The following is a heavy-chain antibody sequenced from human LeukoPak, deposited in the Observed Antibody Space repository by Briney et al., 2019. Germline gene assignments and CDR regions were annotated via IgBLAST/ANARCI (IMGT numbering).Heavy chain of an antibody. Sequence: GESLKISCKGSGYSFTNYWIGWVRQLPGKGLEWMGIIWPGDSDTRYSPSFQGQVTISADGSNSTAYLQWSSLKPSDTSMYYCARRAPAPDYYYYYYMDVWGKGTTVTVSS. J-gene: IGHJ6*03. CDR3: ARRAPAPDYYYYYYMDV. V-gene: IGHV5-51*01. CDR1: GYSFTNYW. CDR2: IWPGDSDT.